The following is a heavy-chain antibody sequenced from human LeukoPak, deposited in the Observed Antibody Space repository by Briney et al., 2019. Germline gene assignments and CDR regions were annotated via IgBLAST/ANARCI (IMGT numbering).Heavy chain of an antibody. CDR1: GGSISTYV. J-gene: IGHJ4*02. D-gene: IGHD6-19*01. CDR3: ARGRNLRGYGSGWYFDY. Sequence: SETLSLTCTVSGGSISTYVWTWVRQPAGKGLEWIGRIFDTGSTMYNPSLESRVSVSLDTSKNQFSLQLTSMTAADTAVYYCARGRNLRGYGSGWYFDYWGQGTLVTVSP. V-gene: IGHV4-4*07. CDR2: IFDTGST.